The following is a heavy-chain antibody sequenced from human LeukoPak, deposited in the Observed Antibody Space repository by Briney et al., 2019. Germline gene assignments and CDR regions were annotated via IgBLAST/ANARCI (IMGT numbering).Heavy chain of an antibody. J-gene: IGHJ4*02. Sequence: PGGSLRLSCVASGFTFNNYWMAWVRQAPGKGLEWVANINKDGSTKQYVGSVKGRSTISRDNAKKSLLLQMTSLRAEDSALYYCARDDCGNLDYWGQGTLVTVSS. D-gene: IGHD2-21*01. CDR3: ARDDCGNLDY. CDR2: INKDGSTK. V-gene: IGHV3-7*01. CDR1: GFTFNNYW.